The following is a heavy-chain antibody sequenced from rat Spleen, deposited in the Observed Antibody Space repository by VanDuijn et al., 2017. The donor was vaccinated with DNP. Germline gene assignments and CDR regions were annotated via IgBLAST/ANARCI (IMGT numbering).Heavy chain of an antibody. J-gene: IGHJ2*01. Sequence: EVQLVESGGGLVQPGRSLKLSCAASGFTFSKHDMAWVRQAPTKGLEWVASIYSRGDVPYYRDSVKGRFTVSRDNAKSTLYLQMDSLRSEDTAIYFCTRRTVAAGYYDYWGQGVMVTVSS. CDR3: TRRTVAAGYYDY. CDR1: GFTFSKHD. V-gene: IGHV5-25*01. CDR2: IYSRGDVP.